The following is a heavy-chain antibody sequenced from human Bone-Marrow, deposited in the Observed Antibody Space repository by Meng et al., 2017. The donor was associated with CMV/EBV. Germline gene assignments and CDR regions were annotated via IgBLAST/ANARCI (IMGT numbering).Heavy chain of an antibody. V-gene: IGHV1-3*02. CDR2: SNAGNGNT. J-gene: IGHJ4*02. CDR3: ARDGGVEWELLELEY. Sequence: SGYTFTSYAMHWVRQAPGQRLEWMGWSNAGNGNTKYSQEFQGRVTMTTDTSTSTAYMELRSLRSDDTAVYYCARDGGVEWELLELEYWGQGTLVTVSS. CDR1: GYTFTSYA. D-gene: IGHD1-26*01.